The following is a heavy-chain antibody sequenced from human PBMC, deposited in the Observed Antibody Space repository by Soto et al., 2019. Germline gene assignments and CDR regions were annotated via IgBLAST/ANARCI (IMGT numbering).Heavy chain of an antibody. CDR1: GDSVSRGSYY. V-gene: IGHV4-61*01. CDR3: ARDIRGYSRALDY. Sequence: LTLTCNVSGDSVSRGSYYCTWVRQPPGKGLGWIGNIYYSGTTNYNPSLQNRVTISIDTSKNQYSLKLTSVTAADAALYYCARDIRGYSRALDYWGQGTQVTVSS. J-gene: IGHJ4*02. CDR2: IYYSGTT. D-gene: IGHD5-18*01.